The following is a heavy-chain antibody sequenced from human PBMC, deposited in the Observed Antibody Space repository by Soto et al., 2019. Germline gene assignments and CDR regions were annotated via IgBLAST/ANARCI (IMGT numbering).Heavy chain of an antibody. CDR2: ITSSGGNA. D-gene: IGHD3-16*01. J-gene: IGHJ5*02. V-gene: IGHV3-11*01. CDR3: ARDIYPNYVNYFDL. Sequence: GGSLRLSCAASGFSFKDYYMTWMRQTPEKGLEWISTITSSGGNAYYAASVKGRVTISRDNAHNSLYLQMSGLRAEDTALYYWARDIYPNYVNYFDLWGQATLVTVSS. CDR1: GFSFKDYY.